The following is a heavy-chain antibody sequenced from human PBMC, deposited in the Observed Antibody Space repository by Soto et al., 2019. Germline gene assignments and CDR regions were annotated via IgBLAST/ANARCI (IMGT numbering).Heavy chain of an antibody. CDR2: ISAYNGNT. J-gene: IGHJ1*01. D-gene: IGHD6-6*01. V-gene: IGHV1-18*01. CDR1: GYTFTSYG. CDR3: ARDQEYSSSSRYFQH. Sequence: SVKVSCKASGYTFTSYGISWVRQAPGQGLEWMGWISAYNGNTNYAQKLQGRVTMTTDTSTSTAYMELRSLISDDTAVYYCARDQEYSSSSRYFQHWGQGTLVTAPQ.